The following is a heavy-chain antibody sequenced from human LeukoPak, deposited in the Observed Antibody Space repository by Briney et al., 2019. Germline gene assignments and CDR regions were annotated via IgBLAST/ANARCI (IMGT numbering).Heavy chain of an antibody. D-gene: IGHD6-13*01. CDR1: GFTVSNNY. CDR3: AKESKSSNSRPGYYFDY. V-gene: IGHV3-53*01. Sequence: PGGSLRLSCAASGFTVSNNYMSWVRQAPGKGLEWVSVIYSGGSTYYADSVKGRFTISRDNSKNTLYLQMNSLRAEDTAVYYCAKESKSSNSRPGYYFDYWGQGTLVTVSS. CDR2: IYSGGST. J-gene: IGHJ4*02.